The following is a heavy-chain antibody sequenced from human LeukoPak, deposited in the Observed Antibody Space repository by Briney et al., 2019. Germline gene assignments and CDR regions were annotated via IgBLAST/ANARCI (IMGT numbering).Heavy chain of an antibody. D-gene: IGHD1-14*01. CDR1: GGSISSYY. V-gene: IGHV4-59*12. J-gene: IGHJ5*02. Sequence: SETLSLTCTVSGGSISSYYWSWIRQPPGKGLEWIGYIYYSGSTNYNPSLKSRITMSVDKSSNQFSLKLSSVTAADTAVYYCAASANHGWFDPWGQGTLVTVSS. CDR3: AASANHGWFDP. CDR2: IYYSGST.